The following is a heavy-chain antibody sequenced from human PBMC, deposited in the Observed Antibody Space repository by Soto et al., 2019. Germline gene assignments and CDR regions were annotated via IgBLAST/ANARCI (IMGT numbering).Heavy chain of an antibody. D-gene: IGHD3-10*01. V-gene: IGHV1-2*04. CDR3: ARAGVYYGMDV. J-gene: IGHJ6*02. CDR1: GYTFTGYY. CDR2: INIKSGDT. Sequence: QVQLVQSGAEVKKPGASVKVSCKASGYTFTGYYMHWVRQAPGQGLEWLGWINIKSGDTAYAQSSQAWVTMTRDTSINTAYMELSRLRSDDTAVYYCARAGVYYGMDVWGQGTTVTVSS.